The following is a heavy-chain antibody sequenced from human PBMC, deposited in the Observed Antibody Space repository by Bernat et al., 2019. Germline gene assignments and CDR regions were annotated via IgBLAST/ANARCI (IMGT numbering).Heavy chain of an antibody. CDR3: ANLPVGTTGTNFDY. CDR2: ISSSSSYI. Sequence: EVQLVESGGGLVKPGGSLRLSCAASGFTFSSYSMNWVRQAPGKGLEWVSSISSSSSYISYADSVTGRFTISRDNAKNSLYLQMNSLRAEDTAVYYCANLPVGTTGTNFDYWGQGTLVTVSS. J-gene: IGHJ4*02. D-gene: IGHD1-1*01. CDR1: GFTFSSYS. V-gene: IGHV3-21*01.